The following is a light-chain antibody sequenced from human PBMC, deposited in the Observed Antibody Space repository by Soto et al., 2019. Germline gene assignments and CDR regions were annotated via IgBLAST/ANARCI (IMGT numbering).Light chain of an antibody. CDR3: AAWDDSLSGVV. CDR2: GNS. Sequence: QSVLTQPPSASGTPGQRVTLSCSEGISNTGFNPVNWYQQLPETAPKLLMHGNSQRPSGVPDRFSGSKSDTSASLAISGLRTEDEADYYCAAWDDSLSGVVFGGGTKLTVL. CDR1: ISNTGFNP. J-gene: IGLJ3*02. V-gene: IGLV1-47*02.